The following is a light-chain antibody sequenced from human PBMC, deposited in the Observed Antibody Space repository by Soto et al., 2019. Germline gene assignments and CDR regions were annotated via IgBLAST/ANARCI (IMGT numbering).Light chain of an antibody. J-gene: IGKJ4*01. CDR2: SAS. V-gene: IGKV1-17*03. Sequence: DIQMTQSPSAMSASVGDRVTITCRASQDISTHLAWFQQKPGKGPKRLIYSASSLESGVPSRFSRSGYETEFTLTISSLEPEDFGTYYCLQHNSYPRTFGGGTRVEIE. CDR1: QDISTH. CDR3: LQHNSYPRT.